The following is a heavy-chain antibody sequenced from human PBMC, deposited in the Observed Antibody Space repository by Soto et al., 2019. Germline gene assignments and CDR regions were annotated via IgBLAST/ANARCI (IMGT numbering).Heavy chain of an antibody. D-gene: IGHD1-26*01. Sequence: ASVTVSCKASGYTYTSYARHWVRQAPGQRLEWMGWINAGNGNTKYSQNFQGRVTITRDTSASTAYMELSSLRSEDAAVYYCARASGSYYSHNPSTLDYWGQGTLVTVSS. CDR2: INAGNGNT. V-gene: IGHV1-3*01. CDR3: ARASGSYYSHNPSTLDY. CDR1: GYTYTSYA. J-gene: IGHJ4*02.